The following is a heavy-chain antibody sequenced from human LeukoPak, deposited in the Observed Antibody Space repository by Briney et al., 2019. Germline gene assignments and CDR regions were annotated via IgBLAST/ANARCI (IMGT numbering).Heavy chain of an antibody. V-gene: IGHV3-21*04. D-gene: IGHD3-16*01. CDR2: ITTSSSYT. CDR1: GFSFSSYN. Sequence: GGSLRLSCEAFGFSFSSYNMDWVRQTPGKGLEWISSITTSSSYTFYADSVKGRFTISRDNAKNSLYLQMNSLRAEDTALYYCAKDLSSWGPSSDAFDIWGQGTMVTVSS. J-gene: IGHJ3*02. CDR3: AKDLSSWGPSSDAFDI.